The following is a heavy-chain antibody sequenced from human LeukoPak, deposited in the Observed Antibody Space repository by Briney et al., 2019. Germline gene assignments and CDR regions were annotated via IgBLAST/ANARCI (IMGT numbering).Heavy chain of an antibody. CDR2: IYYSGST. CDR1: GGSISSGGYY. J-gene: IGHJ4*02. D-gene: IGHD6-13*01. Sequence: PSETLSLTCTVSGGSISSGGYYWSWIRQPPGKGLEWIGYIYYSGSTYYNPSLKSRVTISVDTSKNQFSLKLSSVTAADTAVYYCARHLYSSSWYSPGVDYWGQGTLVTVSS. V-gene: IGHV4-30-4*01. CDR3: ARHLYSSSWYSPGVDY.